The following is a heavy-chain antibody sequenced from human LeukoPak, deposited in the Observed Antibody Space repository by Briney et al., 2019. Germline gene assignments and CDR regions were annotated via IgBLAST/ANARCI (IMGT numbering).Heavy chain of an antibody. V-gene: IGHV4-31*03. CDR2: IYYSGST. CDR3: ARTGSGRALDY. J-gene: IGHJ4*02. Sequence: SQTLSLTCTVSGGSISSGGYYWSWIRQHPGKGLEWIGYIYYSGSTYYNPSLKSRVSISADTSKNQFSLKLSSLTAADTAVFYCARTGSGRALDYWGQGTLVTASS. CDR1: GGSISSGGYY. D-gene: IGHD3-10*01.